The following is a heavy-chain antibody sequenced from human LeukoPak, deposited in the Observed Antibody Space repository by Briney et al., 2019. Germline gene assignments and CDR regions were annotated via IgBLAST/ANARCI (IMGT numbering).Heavy chain of an antibody. CDR3: ARTRGYYFDY. Sequence: ASVKVSCKASGYSFTNYYMHWVRQAPGQGLEWMGMINPSGGSTTYAQKFQGRVTMTRDMSTSTVYMELSSLTSEDTAVYYCARTRGYYFDYWGQGTLVTVSS. V-gene: IGHV1-46*01. CDR2: INPSGGST. CDR1: GYSFTNYY. J-gene: IGHJ4*02.